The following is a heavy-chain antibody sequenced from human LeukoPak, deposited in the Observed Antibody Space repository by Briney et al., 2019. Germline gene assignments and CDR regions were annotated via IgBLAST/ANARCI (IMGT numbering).Heavy chain of an antibody. CDR2: IYYSGST. J-gene: IGHJ6*03. Sequence: SETLSLTCAVYGGSFSGYYWSWIRQPPGKGLEWIGYIYYSGSTNYNPSLKSRVTISVDTSKNQFSLKLSSVTAADTAVYYCASYSSGWPYYMDVWGKGTTVTISS. CDR1: GGSFSGYY. CDR3: ASYSSGWPYYMDV. D-gene: IGHD6-19*01. V-gene: IGHV4-59*01.